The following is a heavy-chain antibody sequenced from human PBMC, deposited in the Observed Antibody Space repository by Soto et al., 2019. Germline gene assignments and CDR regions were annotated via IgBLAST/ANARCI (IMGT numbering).Heavy chain of an antibody. J-gene: IGHJ6*02. Sequence: QVQLVQSGAEVKKPGASVKVSCKASGYTFTSYGISWVRQAPGQGLEWMGWISAYNGNTNYAQKLQGRVTMTTDTSTSTAYMELRSLRSDETAVYYCARDLDDRWGGARYYYGMDVWGQGTTVTVSS. CDR1: GYTFTSYG. V-gene: IGHV1-18*01. D-gene: IGHD3-10*01. CDR2: ISAYNGNT. CDR3: ARDLDDRWGGARYYYGMDV.